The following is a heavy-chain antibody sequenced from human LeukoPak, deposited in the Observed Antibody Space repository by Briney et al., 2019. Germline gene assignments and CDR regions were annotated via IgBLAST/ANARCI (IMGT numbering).Heavy chain of an antibody. Sequence: ASVKVSCKASGYTFTGYYMHWVRQAPGQGLEWMGWINPNSGGTNYAQKFQGRVTMTRDTSISTAYMELSRLRSDDTAVYYCAREPIFGVVLRPLELDGMDVWGQGTTVTVSS. J-gene: IGHJ6*02. D-gene: IGHD3-3*01. CDR2: INPNSGGT. CDR1: GYTFTGYY. CDR3: AREPIFGVVLRPLELDGMDV. V-gene: IGHV1-2*02.